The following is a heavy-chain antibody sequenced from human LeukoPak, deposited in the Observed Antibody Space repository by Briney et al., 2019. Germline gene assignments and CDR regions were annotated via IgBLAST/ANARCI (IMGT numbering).Heavy chain of an antibody. CDR1: GGSFSGYY. V-gene: IGHV4-34*01. Sequence: SETLSLTCAVYGGSFSGYYWSWIRQPPGKGLEWIGEINHSGSTNYNPSLKSRVTISLDTSKNQFSLKLNSVTAADTAVYSCARGGRLGNFDYWGQGSLVTVSS. D-gene: IGHD7-27*01. J-gene: IGHJ4*02. CDR2: INHSGST. CDR3: ARGGRLGNFDY.